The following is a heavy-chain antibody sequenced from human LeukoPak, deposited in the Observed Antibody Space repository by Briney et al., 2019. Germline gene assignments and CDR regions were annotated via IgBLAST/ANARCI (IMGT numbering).Heavy chain of an antibody. Sequence: ASVKVSCKASGYTFTNYDLNWVQQTTGQGLEWLGWMNPSSGNTGYAQRFQGRVTFTRNTSISTAYMELSSLRSEDTAVYYCARDYGGNSGFFDPWGQGTLVTVSS. CDR1: GYTFTNYD. D-gene: IGHD4-23*01. CDR3: ARDYGGNSGFFDP. V-gene: IGHV1-8*03. J-gene: IGHJ5*02. CDR2: MNPSSGNT.